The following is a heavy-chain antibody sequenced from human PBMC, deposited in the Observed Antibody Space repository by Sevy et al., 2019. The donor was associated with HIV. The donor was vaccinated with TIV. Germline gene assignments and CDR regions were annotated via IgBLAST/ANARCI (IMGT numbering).Heavy chain of an antibody. CDR1: GFTFSGSA. CDR2: IRSKANSYAT. CDR3: IMYSYYGSGSYNAEYFQH. D-gene: IGHD3-10*01. J-gene: IGHJ1*01. V-gene: IGHV3-73*01. Sequence: GGSLRLSCAASGFTFSGSAMHWVRQASGKGLEWVGRIRSKANSYATAYAASVKGRFPISRDDSKNTAYMQMNSLKTEVTAVYYCIMYSYYGSGSYNAEYFQHWGQGTLVTVSS.